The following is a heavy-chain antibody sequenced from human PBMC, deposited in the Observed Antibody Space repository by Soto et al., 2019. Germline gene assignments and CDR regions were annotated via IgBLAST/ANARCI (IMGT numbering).Heavy chain of an antibody. CDR2: IIPILGIA. Sequence: SVKVSCKASGGTFSSYTISWVRQAPGQGLEWMGRIIPILGIANYAQKFQGRVTITADKSTSTAYMELSSLRSEDTAVYYCAGGRQPQYPFRYDAFDIWGQGTMVTVSS. J-gene: IGHJ3*02. CDR1: GGTFSSYT. CDR3: AGGRQPQYPFRYDAFDI. V-gene: IGHV1-69*02. D-gene: IGHD1-1*01.